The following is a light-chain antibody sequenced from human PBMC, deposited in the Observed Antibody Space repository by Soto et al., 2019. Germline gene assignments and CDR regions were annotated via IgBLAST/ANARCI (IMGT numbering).Light chain of an antibody. Sequence: QSVLTQPASVSGSPGQSVTISYTGTSSDVGGYNYVSWYQQHPGKAPKLVIFEVSIRPSGVSIRFSGSKSGNTASLTISGLQTEDEADYYCSSYTSRPSLFVFGSGTKVTVL. J-gene: IGLJ1*01. CDR2: EVS. CDR1: SSDVGGYNY. CDR3: SSYTSRPSLFV. V-gene: IGLV2-14*01.